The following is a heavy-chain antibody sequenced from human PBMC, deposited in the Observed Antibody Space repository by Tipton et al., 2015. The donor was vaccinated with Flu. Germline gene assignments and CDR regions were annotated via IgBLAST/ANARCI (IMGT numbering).Heavy chain of an antibody. Sequence: TLSLTCAVSGGSVTRSSYYWGWIRQPPGKGLEWIGSIYYSGSTYYNPSLKSRVTISVDTSKNQFSLKLSSVTAADTAVYYCARESAAHYGMDVWGQGTTVTVSS. D-gene: IGHD6-13*01. V-gene: IGHV4-39*07. CDR1: GGSVTRSSYY. CDR2: IYYSGST. CDR3: ARESAAHYGMDV. J-gene: IGHJ6*02.